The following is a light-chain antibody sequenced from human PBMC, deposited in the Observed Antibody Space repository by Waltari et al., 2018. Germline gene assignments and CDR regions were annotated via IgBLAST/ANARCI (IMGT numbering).Light chain of an antibody. CDR1: RLGDKY. CDR3: QAWHSSVV. V-gene: IGLV3-1*01. CDR2: QDN. Sequence: SYELTQPPAVSVSPGQTASIPCSGDRLGDKYTCWYQQKPGQSPVLVIYQDNKRPSGIPERFAGSNSGNTATLTISGTQAMDEADYYCQAWHSSVVFGGGTKLTVL. J-gene: IGLJ3*02.